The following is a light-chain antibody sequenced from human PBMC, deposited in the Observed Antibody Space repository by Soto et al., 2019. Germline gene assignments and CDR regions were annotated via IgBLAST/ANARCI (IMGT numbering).Light chain of an antibody. Sequence: QSVLTQPPSASGSPGQSVTFSCTGTSSDVGDYDYVSWYQQHPGKAPKLIIYEVTKRPSGVPDRFSGSKSGNTASLTVSGLQAEDEADYYCTSYAGSNNVVFGGGTKVTVL. CDR1: SSDVGDYDY. V-gene: IGLV2-8*01. CDR2: EVT. CDR3: TSYAGSNNVV. J-gene: IGLJ2*01.